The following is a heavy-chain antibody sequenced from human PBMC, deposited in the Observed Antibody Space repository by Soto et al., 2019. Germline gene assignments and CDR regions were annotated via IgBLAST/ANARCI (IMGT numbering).Heavy chain of an antibody. Sequence: EVQLVESGGVVVQPGGSLRLSCAASGFTFDDYTMHWVRQAPGKGLEWVSLISWDGSGTYYADSVKGRFTISRDNSKNSLYLQINSLRTEDTALYYCAKDFYYGSGSYTGSGAFDIWGQGTMVTVSS. CDR2: ISWDGSGT. D-gene: IGHD3-10*01. V-gene: IGHV3-43*01. J-gene: IGHJ3*02. CDR3: AKDFYYGSGSYTGSGAFDI. CDR1: GFTFDDYT.